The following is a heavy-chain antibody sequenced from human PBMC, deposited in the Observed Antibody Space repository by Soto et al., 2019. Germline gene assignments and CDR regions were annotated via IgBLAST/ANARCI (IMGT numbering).Heavy chain of an antibody. CDR3: SRGGHCTDGVCSALDY. CDR2: IYYGGSA. D-gene: IGHD2-8*01. CDR1: GGSISTYY. J-gene: IGHJ4*02. Sequence: QVQLQQSGPGLVKPSETLSLTCTVSGGSISTYYWSWIRQPPGKGLEWIGYIYYGGSANYNPSLGSQVTISLDRSKKQFSLRLNSVTAADTAVYYCSRGGHCTDGVCSALDYWGQGTLVTVSS. V-gene: IGHV4-59*08.